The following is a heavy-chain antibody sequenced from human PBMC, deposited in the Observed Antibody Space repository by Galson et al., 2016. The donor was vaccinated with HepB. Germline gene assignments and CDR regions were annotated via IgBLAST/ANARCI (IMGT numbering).Heavy chain of an antibody. J-gene: IGHJ2*01. CDR2: IYPGDSDT. CDR1: GYKFTGKW. CDR3: ARSACSGGACYSFWYFDI. Sequence: QSGAEVKKPGESLKISCTTSGYKFTGKWIGWVRQKPGKGLEWMGIIYPGDSDTRYSPSFHGQVTISADKSTNTAHRQWSIPEASDTATYYCARSACSGGACYSFWYFDIWGRGTPVSVSS. D-gene: IGHD2-15*01. V-gene: IGHV5-51*01.